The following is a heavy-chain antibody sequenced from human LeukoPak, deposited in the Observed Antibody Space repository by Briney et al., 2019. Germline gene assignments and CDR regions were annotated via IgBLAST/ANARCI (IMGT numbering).Heavy chain of an antibody. V-gene: IGHV3-21*04. CDR1: GFTFSNYH. CDR3: AKDGRWLQLEYYFDY. J-gene: IGHJ4*02. CDR2: ITTSSGYI. D-gene: IGHD5-24*01. Sequence: GGSLRLSCVASGFTFSNYHMNWVRQAPGKGLEWVSSITTSSGYIYYSDSVRGRFTISRDNAKNSLYLQMNSLRAEDTAFYYCAKDGRWLQLEYYFDYWGQGALVTVSS.